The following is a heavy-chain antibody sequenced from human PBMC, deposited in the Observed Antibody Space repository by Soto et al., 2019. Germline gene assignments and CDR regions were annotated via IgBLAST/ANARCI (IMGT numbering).Heavy chain of an antibody. Sequence: SETLSLTCNASGGSITSSGSAWGWIRQSPGKGLEWIGTIDYSGNIYYIPSLKSRITISVDTSKNQISLKLSSVTAADTAVYYCARHIHNQGFEYFFDSSGQGSLVIVSS. V-gene: IGHV4-39*01. D-gene: IGHD1-1*01. CDR3: ARHIHNQGFEYFFDS. CDR2: IDYSGNI. J-gene: IGHJ4*02. CDR1: GGSITSSGSA.